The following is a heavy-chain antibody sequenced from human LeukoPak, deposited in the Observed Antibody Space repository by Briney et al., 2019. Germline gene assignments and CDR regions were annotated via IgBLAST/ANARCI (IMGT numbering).Heavy chain of an antibody. D-gene: IGHD3-10*01. CDR1: GGTFSSYA. Sequence: SVKVSCKASGGTFSSYAISWVRQAPGQGLEWLGGIIPIFGTANYAQKFQGRVTITADESTSTAYMELSSLRSEDTAVYYCARDRGVGDAFDIWGQGTMVTVSS. CDR3: ARDRGVGDAFDI. J-gene: IGHJ3*02. CDR2: IIPIFGTA. V-gene: IGHV1-69*13.